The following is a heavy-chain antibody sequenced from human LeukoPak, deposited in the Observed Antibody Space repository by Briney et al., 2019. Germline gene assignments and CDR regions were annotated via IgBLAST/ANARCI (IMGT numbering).Heavy chain of an antibody. D-gene: IGHD3-9*01. CDR2: INVNSGDT. J-gene: IGHJ5*02. CDR3: ARSYYDVLTGNYMWLAP. V-gene: IGHV1-2*02. Sequence: GASVKVSCKASGYRFTDYYIHWVRQAPGQGLEWMGWINVNSGDTYHSQKFQDRVTMTGDTSINTAYMELSRLRSEDTAVFYCARSYYDVLTGNYMWLAPWGQGTLVTVSS. CDR1: GYRFTDYY.